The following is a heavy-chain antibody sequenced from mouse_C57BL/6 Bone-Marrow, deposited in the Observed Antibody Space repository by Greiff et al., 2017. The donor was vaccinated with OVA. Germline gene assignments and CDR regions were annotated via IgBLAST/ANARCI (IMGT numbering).Heavy chain of an antibody. CDR1: GYTFTDYY. CDR3: ATGGPYYSNSLYFDY. CDR2: IFPGSGST. J-gene: IGHJ2*01. V-gene: IGHV1-75*01. D-gene: IGHD2-5*01. Sequence: VQLQQSGPELVKPGASVKISCKASGYTFTDYYINWVKQRPGQGLEWIGWIFPGSGSTYYNEKFKGKATLTVDKSSSTAYMLLSSLTSEDSAVYFCATGGPYYSNSLYFDYWGQGTTLTVSS.